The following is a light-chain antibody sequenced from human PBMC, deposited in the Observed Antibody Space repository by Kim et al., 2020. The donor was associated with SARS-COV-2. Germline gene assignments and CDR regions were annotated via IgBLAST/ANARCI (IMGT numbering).Light chain of an antibody. J-gene: IGKJ4*01. V-gene: IGKV3-20*01. Sequence: PGERAALPCRASQSFSSTYLAWYQQKPGQAPRLLIYGASSRATGIPDRFSGSGSGTDFTLTISRLEPEDFGVYYCQQYGSSLLTFGGGTKVDIK. CDR2: GAS. CDR3: QQYGSSLLT. CDR1: QSFSSTY.